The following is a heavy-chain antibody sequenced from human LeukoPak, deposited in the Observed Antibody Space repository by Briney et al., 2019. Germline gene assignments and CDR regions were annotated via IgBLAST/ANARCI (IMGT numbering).Heavy chain of an antibody. D-gene: IGHD4-11*01. CDR2: IRSDGSNT. J-gene: IGHJ4*02. Sequence: LSGGSLRLSCAASGFTFSIYVMHWVRQAPGKGLEWEAFIRSDGSNTYYADSVKGRFTISRDNSKNTLYLQMNSLRSDDTAVYYCAKDSSATFYSDYNFDYWGQGTPVTVSS. CDR1: GFTFSIYV. CDR3: AKDSSATFYSDYNFDY. V-gene: IGHV3-30*02.